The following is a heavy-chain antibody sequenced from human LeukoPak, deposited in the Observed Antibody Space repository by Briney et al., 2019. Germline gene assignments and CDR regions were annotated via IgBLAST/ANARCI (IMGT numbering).Heavy chain of an antibody. D-gene: IGHD1-7*01. CDR1: GYTFTSYD. CDR3: ARVDWNYSWFDP. Sequence: ASVKVSCKASGYTFTSYDISWVRQAPGQGLEWMGWISAYNGNTNYAQKLQGRVTMTTDTSTSTAYMELRSLRSDDTAVYYCARVDWNYSWFDPWGQGTLVTVSS. J-gene: IGHJ5*02. V-gene: IGHV1-18*01. CDR2: ISAYNGNT.